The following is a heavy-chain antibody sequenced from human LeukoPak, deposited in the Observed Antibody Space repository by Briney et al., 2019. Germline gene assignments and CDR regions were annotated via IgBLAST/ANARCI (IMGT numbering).Heavy chain of an antibody. CDR3: ARHEPDTGTTDSGFDY. D-gene: IGHD1-7*01. J-gene: IGHJ4*02. CDR2: IYFTGST. V-gene: IGHV4-39*01. Sequence: KPSETLSLTCAVYGGSFSGYYWGWIRQSPGKGLEWIGSIYFTGSTYYNPSLKSRLTISIDASKNQFSLKLSSVTAADTAVYYCARHEPDTGTTDSGFDYWGQGTLVTVSS. CDR1: GGSFSGYY.